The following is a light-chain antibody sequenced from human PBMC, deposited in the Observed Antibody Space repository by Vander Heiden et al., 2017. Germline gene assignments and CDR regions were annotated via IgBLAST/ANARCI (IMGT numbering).Light chain of an antibody. CDR3: QETYTTAQFT. V-gene: IGKV1-39*01. Sequence: DIQFTQSPSSLSASIADRVTITCRASQNIGNYLNWYQQKPGQAPKLLIYAASSLESGVPSRVSGSGSGTDFSLTISSLQPEDFATYYCQETYTTAQFTFGPGTKVDIK. J-gene: IGKJ3*01. CDR1: QNIGNY. CDR2: AAS.